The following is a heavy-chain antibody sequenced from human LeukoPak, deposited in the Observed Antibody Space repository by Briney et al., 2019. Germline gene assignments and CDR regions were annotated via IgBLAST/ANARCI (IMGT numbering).Heavy chain of an antibody. CDR2: IYYSGST. J-gene: IGHJ4*02. Sequence: SETLSLTCTVSGGSISSYYWSWIRQPPGKGLEWIGYIYYSGSTNYNPSLKSRVTISVDTSKNQFSLKLSSVTAADTAVYYCARARIAAPSYYFDFWGQGTLVTVSS. D-gene: IGHD6-13*01. CDR3: ARARIAAPSYYFDF. V-gene: IGHV4-59*01. CDR1: GGSISSYY.